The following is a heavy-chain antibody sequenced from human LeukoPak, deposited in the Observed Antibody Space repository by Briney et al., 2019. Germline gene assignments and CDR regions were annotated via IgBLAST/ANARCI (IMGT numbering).Heavy chain of an antibody. V-gene: IGHV4-30-2*01. CDR1: GGSISSGGYY. CDR2: IYHSGST. D-gene: IGHD6-13*01. CDR3: ARDIAAAEIDY. Sequence: SETLSLTCTVSGGSISSGGYYWSWIRQPPGKGLEWIGYIYHSGSTYYNPSLKSRVTISVDRSKNQFSLKLSSVTAADTAVYYCARDIAAAEIDYWGQGTLVTVSS. J-gene: IGHJ4*02.